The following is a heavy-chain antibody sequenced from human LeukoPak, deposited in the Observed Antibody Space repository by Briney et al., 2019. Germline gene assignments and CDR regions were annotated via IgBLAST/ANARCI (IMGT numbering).Heavy chain of an antibody. V-gene: IGHV6-1*01. CDR1: GDSVSSNSAA. Sequence: SQTLSLTCAISGDSVSSNSAAWHWIRQSPSRGLEWLGRTYYRSKWYNDYAVSMKSRITINPDTSKNQFSLQLNSVTPEDTAVYYCARVSPGSGPAASYYYYYMDVWGKGTTVTVSS. CDR2: TYYRSKWYN. D-gene: IGHD2-2*01. CDR3: ARVSPGSGPAASYYYYYMDV. J-gene: IGHJ6*03.